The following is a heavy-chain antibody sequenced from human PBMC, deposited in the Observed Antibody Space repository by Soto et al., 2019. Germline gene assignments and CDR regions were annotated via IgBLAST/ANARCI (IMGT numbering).Heavy chain of an antibody. D-gene: IGHD3-22*01. CDR1: GFTFSNAW. J-gene: IGHJ6*02. V-gene: IGHV3-15*01. CDR2: IKSKTDGGTT. CDR3: TTGDYYDSSGPMDV. Sequence: GGSLRLSCAASGFTFSNAWMSWVRQAPGKGLEWVGRIKSKTDGGTTDYAAPVKGRFTTSRDDSKNTLYLQMNSLKTEDTAVYYCTTGDYYDSSGPMDVWGQGTTVTVSS.